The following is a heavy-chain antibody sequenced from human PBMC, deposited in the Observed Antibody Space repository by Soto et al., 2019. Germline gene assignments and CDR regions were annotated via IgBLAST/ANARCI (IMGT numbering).Heavy chain of an antibody. CDR2: ISGSGGST. Sequence: PGGSLRLCCAASGFTFSSYAMSWVRQAPGKGLEWVSAISGSGGSTYYADSVKGRFTISRDNSKNTLYLQMNSLRAEDTAVYYCAKGEYCSGGSCYSVAAFDIWGQGTMVTVSS. CDR3: AKGEYCSGGSCYSVAAFDI. V-gene: IGHV3-23*01. CDR1: GFTFSSYA. D-gene: IGHD2-15*01. J-gene: IGHJ3*02.